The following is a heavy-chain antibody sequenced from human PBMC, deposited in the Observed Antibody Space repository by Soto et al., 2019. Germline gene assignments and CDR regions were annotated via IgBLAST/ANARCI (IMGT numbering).Heavy chain of an antibody. CDR3: ARSCPTGTLNWFDP. V-gene: IGHV4-34*01. J-gene: IGHJ5*02. CDR1: GGSFSGYY. CDR2: INHSGST. Sequence: NPSETLSLTCAVYGGSFSGYYWSWIRQPPGKGLEWIGEINHSGSTNYNPSLKSRVTISVDTSKNQFSLKLSSVTAADTAVYYCARSCPTGTLNWFDPWGQGTLVTVSS. D-gene: IGHD1-1*01.